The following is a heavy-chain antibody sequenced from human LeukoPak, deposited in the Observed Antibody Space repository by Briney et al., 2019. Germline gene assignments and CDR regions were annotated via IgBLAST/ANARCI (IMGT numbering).Heavy chain of an antibody. J-gene: IGHJ4*02. CDR3: ARSFNNWNYLDY. Sequence: ASVKVSCKASGYTFTGYYMHWVRQAPGQGLEWMGWINPNSGGTNYAQKFQGRVTMTRNTSISTAYMELSSLRSEDTAVYYCARSFNNWNYLDYWGQGTLVTVSS. D-gene: IGHD1-20*01. V-gene: IGHV1-2*02. CDR1: GYTFTGYY. CDR2: INPNSGGT.